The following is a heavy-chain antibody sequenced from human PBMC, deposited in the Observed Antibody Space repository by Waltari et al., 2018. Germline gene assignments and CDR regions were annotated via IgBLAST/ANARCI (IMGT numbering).Heavy chain of an antibody. CDR1: GFTFSSYG. J-gene: IGHJ4*02. D-gene: IGHD3-22*01. Sequence: QVQLVESGGGVVQPGRSLRLSCAASGFTFSSYGRQWVRQAPGKGLEWVAVISYDGSNKYYADSVKGRFTISRDNSKNTLYLQMNSLRAEDTAVYYCAKVSYYDSSGFHWGQGTLVTVSS. CDR2: ISYDGSNK. CDR3: AKVSYYDSSGFH. V-gene: IGHV3-30*18.